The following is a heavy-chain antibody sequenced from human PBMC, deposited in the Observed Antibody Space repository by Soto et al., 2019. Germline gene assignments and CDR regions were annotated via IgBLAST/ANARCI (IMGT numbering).Heavy chain of an antibody. V-gene: IGHV4-30-4*01. CDR2: IYYSGTTNSGST. D-gene: IGHD6-25*01. J-gene: IGHJ4*02. CDR1: GGSISSGDYY. Sequence: QVQLQESGPGLVKPSQTLSLTCTVSGGSISSGDYYWSWIRQPPGKGLEWIGYIYYSGTTNSGSTFYTPPLEMRGSISVDPSKSHFSLSLPSVTAADTAIYYWGGKTHRGPGGFWGQETLATV. CDR3: GGKTHRGPGGF.